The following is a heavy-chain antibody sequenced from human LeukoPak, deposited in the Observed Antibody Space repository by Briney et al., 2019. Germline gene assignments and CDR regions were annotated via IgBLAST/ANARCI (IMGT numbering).Heavy chain of an antibody. V-gene: IGHV3-21*04. CDR3: AKANYYDSSGYTSPPDY. Sequence: PGGSLRLSCAASGFIFKDYSMIGLRQAPGKGLEGVSSISSTSTYIYNADSVKGLFTVSRDNAKNSLYLQMNSLRAEDTALYYCAKANYYDSSGYTSPPDYWGQGTLVTVSS. D-gene: IGHD3-22*01. CDR2: ISSTSTYI. CDR1: GFIFKDYS. J-gene: IGHJ4*02.